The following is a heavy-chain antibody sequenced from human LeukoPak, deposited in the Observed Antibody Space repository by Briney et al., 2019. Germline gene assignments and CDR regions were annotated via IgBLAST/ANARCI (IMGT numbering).Heavy chain of an antibody. Sequence: GGSLRLSCAASGFIFSTYEMNWVRQAPGKGLEWVSYISTSGTTIHYADSVKGPFTISRDNPKNSLHLQMNSLRAEDTAVYYCARGGSVSYYFDYWGQGTLVTVSS. D-gene: IGHD1-26*01. V-gene: IGHV3-48*03. CDR1: GFIFSTYE. CDR2: ISTSGTTI. J-gene: IGHJ4*02. CDR3: ARGGSVSYYFDY.